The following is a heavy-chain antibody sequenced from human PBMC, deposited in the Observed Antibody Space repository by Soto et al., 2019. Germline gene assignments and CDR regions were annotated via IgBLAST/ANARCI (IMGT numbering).Heavy chain of an antibody. Sequence: PGESLKISCRGSGYSFTSSWIAWVRQMPGKGLECMGIIYPGDSDTRYSPSFQGQVTISADESISTAYLQWSSLKPSDTAMYYCARRQAWYYFDSWGQGTLVTVSS. V-gene: IGHV5-51*01. J-gene: IGHJ4*02. CDR1: GYSFTSSW. CDR2: IYPGDSDT. D-gene: IGHD2-15*01. CDR3: ARRQAWYYFDS.